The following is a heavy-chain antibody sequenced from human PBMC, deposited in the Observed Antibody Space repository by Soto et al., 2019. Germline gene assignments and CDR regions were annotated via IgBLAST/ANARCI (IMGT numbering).Heavy chain of an antibody. J-gene: IGHJ3*02. D-gene: IGHD5-12*01. Sequence: PSETLSLTCTVSGGSISSYYWSWIRQPPGKGLEWIGYIYYSGSTNYNPSLKSRVTISVDTSKNQFSLKLSSVTAADTAVYYCARGYSGYRRAFDIWGQGTMVTVSS. CDR3: ARGYSGYRRAFDI. CDR1: GGSISSYY. CDR2: IYYSGST. V-gene: IGHV4-59*01.